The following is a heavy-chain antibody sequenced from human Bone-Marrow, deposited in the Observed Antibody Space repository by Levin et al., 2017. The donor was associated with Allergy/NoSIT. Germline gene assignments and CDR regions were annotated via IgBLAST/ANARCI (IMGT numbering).Heavy chain of an antibody. D-gene: IGHD1-20*01. Sequence: SETLSLTCIVSGGSISSYFWTWIRQPPGKGLEWIGNVNYRGDTNHSPSLESRVTMSVDLSKNQFSLRLRSVTAADTAIYYCARDAGAGITVAAQKYYGMDVWGQGTTVTVSS. CDR2: VNYRGDT. CDR1: GGSISSYF. J-gene: IGHJ6*02. V-gene: IGHV4-59*01. CDR3: ARDAGAGITVAAQKYYGMDV.